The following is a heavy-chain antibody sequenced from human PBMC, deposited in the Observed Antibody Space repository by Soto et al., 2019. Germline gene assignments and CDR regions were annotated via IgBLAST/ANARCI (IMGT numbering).Heavy chain of an antibody. CDR1: GSSITSNNW. CDR2: IKTDASEK. J-gene: IGHJ4*01. CDR3: ARDSGYGSGSSVNHYLDC. Sequence: ETLSLTCGVSGSSITSNNWWTWVRQAPGKGLEWLATIKTDASEKKYVDSVKGRFTVSRDNAKNSLYLQMDSLRAEDTAVYYCARDSGYGSGSSVNHYLDCWGRGTLVTVSS. D-gene: IGHD3-10*01. V-gene: IGHV3-7*01.